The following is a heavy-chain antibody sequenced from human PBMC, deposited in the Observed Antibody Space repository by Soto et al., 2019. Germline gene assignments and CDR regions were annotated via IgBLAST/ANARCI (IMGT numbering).Heavy chain of an antibody. V-gene: IGHV6-1*01. CDR1: GDSVSSNSAA. CDR3: ARGGYYDSSGYSRHFDY. J-gene: IGHJ4*02. D-gene: IGHD3-22*01. Sequence: SQTLSLTCVISGDSVSSNSAAWNWIRQSPSRGLEWLGRTYYRSKWYNDYAVSVKSRITINPDTSKNQFSLQLNSVTPEDTAVYYCARGGYYDSSGYSRHFDYWGQGTLVTVSS. CDR2: TYYRSKWYN.